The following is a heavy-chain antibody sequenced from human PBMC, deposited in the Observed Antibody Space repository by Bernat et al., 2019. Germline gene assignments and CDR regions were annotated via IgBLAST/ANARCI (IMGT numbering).Heavy chain of an antibody. CDR1: GFTFSRYG. J-gene: IGHJ5*01. CDR2: IWHDGSRE. D-gene: IGHD3-10*01. Sequence: QVQLAESGGGVVQPGRSLRLSCAASGFTFSRYGIHWVRQAPGKGLQWVAVIWHDGSREEYGDSVKGRFIISRDDSKDTVYLQMNSLRADDTAVYYCARDLGLLRGDHPDNWLDYWGQGTLVTVSS. CDR3: ARDLGLLRGDHPDNWLDY. V-gene: IGHV3-33*01.